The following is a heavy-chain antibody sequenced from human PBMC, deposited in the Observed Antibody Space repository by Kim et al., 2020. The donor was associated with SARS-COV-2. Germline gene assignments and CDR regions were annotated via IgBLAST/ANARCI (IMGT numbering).Heavy chain of an antibody. D-gene: IGHD3-10*01. CDR1: GYSFTSYW. V-gene: IGHV5-51*01. J-gene: IGHJ6*02. CDR2: IYPGDSDT. Sequence: GESLKISCKGSGYSFTSYWIGWVRQMPGKGLEWMGIIYPGDSDTRYSPSLQGQVTISADKSISTAYLQWSSLKASDTAMYYCARHRFTMVRGGLWGWRGMDVWGQGTTVTVSS. CDR3: ARHRFTMVRGGLWGWRGMDV.